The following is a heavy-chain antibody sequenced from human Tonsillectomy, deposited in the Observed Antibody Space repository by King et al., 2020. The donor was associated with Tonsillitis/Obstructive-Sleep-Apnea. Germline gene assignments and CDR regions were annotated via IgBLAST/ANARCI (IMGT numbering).Heavy chain of an antibody. CDR2: ISGSGGST. V-gene: IGHV3-23*04. J-gene: IGHJ4*02. CDR3: AKVSTYYYDSSGSLDY. D-gene: IGHD3-22*01. Sequence: QLVQSGGGLVQPGGSLRLSCAASGFTFSSYAMSWVRQAPGKGLEWVSAISGSGGSTYYADSVKGRFTISRDNSKNTLYLQMNSLRAEDTAVYYCAKVSTYYYDSSGSLDYWGQGTLVTVSS. CDR1: GFTFSSYA.